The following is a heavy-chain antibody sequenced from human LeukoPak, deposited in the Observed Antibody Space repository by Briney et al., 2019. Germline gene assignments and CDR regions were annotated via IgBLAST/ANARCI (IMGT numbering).Heavy chain of an antibody. CDR2: ISSSSNII. Sequence: GGSLRLSSAASGFTFSNYFMNWVRQAPGKGLEWVSYISSSSNIIYYADSVKGRFIISRDNAKNSLFLQMNSLRDEDTAVYYCAREGFYGSGRGADFDYWGQGTLVTVSS. CDR1: GFTFSNYF. J-gene: IGHJ4*02. D-gene: IGHD3-10*01. CDR3: AREGFYGSGRGADFDY. V-gene: IGHV3-48*02.